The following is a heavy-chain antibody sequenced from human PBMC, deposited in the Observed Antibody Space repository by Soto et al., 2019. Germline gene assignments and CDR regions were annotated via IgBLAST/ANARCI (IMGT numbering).Heavy chain of an antibody. CDR1: GAGDTFSNYG. CDR2: TIPAFGTA. Sequence: QVHLVQSGAEVKSPGSAVKVSCKVSGAGDTFSNYGFNWMRQAPGQGLEWMGGTIPAFGTANYAQKFQGRVTITADIFTTTAYMELSSLRSDDTAVYYCWRHDKTALPPLDSWSQGTLVSVSS. J-gene: IGHJ4*02. CDR3: WRHDKTALPPLDS. D-gene: IGHD1-1*01. V-gene: IGHV1-69*06.